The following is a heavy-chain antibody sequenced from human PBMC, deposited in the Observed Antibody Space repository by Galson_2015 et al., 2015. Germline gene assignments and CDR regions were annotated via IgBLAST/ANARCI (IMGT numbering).Heavy chain of an antibody. CDR3: ARQSSGSYPYYYYGMDV. J-gene: IGHJ6*02. Sequence: SVKVSCKASGGTFSSYAISWVRQAPGQGLEWMGGIIPIFGTANYAQKFQGRVTITADESTSTAYMELSSLRSEDTAVYYCARQSSGSYPYYYYGMDVWGQGTTVTVSS. D-gene: IGHD1-26*01. CDR2: IIPIFGTA. V-gene: IGHV1-69*13. CDR1: GGTFSSYA.